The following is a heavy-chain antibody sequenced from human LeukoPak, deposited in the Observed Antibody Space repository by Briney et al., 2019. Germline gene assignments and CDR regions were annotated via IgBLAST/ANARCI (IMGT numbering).Heavy chain of an antibody. J-gene: IGHJ5*02. CDR1: GFTVSSNY. V-gene: IGHV3-53*05. CDR3: ALAGTTVTPLYNWFDP. CDR2: IYSGGST. D-gene: IGHD4-11*01. Sequence: GGSLRLSCAASGFTVSSNYMSWVRQAPGKGLEWVSVIYSGGSTYYADSVKGRFTISRDNSKNTLYLQMNSLRSEDTAVYYCALAGTTVTPLYNWFDPWGQGTLVTVSS.